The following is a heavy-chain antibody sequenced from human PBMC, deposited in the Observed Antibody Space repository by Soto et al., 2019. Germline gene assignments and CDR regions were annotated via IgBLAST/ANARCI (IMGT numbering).Heavy chain of an antibody. Sequence: ALVKVSCKASGYTFTSYGISWVRQAPGQGLEWMGWISAYNGNTNYAQKLQGRVTMTTDTSTSTAYMELRSLRSDDTAVYYCARKAQSRYSSGWFDPWGQGTLVTVS. CDR3: ARKAQSRYSSGWFDP. CDR2: ISAYNGNT. J-gene: IGHJ5*02. CDR1: GYTFTSYG. V-gene: IGHV1-18*01. D-gene: IGHD6-19*01.